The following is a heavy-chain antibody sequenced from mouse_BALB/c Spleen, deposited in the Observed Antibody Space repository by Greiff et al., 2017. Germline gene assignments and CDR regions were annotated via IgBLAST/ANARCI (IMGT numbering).Heavy chain of an antibody. CDR2: IRNKANGYTT. V-gene: IGHV7-3*02. CDR1: GFTFTDYY. D-gene: IGHD2-3*01. Sequence: EVMLVESGGGLVQPGGSLRLSCATSGFTFTDYYMSWVRQPPGKALEWLGFIRNKANGYTTEYSASVKGRFTISRDNSQSILYLQMNTLRAEDSATYYCARDRDGYYVFDYWGQGTTLTVSS. CDR3: ARDRDGYYVFDY. J-gene: IGHJ2*01.